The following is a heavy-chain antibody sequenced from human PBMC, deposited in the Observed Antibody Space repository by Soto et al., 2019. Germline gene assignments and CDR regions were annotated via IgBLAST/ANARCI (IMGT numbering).Heavy chain of an antibody. Sequence: GGSLRLSCASSGFTFSSYWMSWVRQAPGKGLEWVANIKQDGSEKTYVDSVKGRFTISRDNAEKSLSLQMSSLRAEDTAVYYCARPRIQLWAPDGFHIWGQGTMVTVSS. CDR1: GFTFSSYW. CDR2: IKQDGSEK. J-gene: IGHJ3*02. V-gene: IGHV3-7*01. CDR3: ARPRIQLWAPDGFHI. D-gene: IGHD5-18*01.